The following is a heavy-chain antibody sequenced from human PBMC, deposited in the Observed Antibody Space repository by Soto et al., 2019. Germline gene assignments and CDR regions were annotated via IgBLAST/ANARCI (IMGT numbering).Heavy chain of an antibody. J-gene: IGHJ4*02. CDR3: AHSSVEPPLAYPLD. Sequence: QITLKESGPTLVKPTQTLTLTCTFSGLSLRTSGVVVAWIRQPPGNALEWLALIYWDDDKRYSPSLKNRLTITKDTSKIQVVLTMTNMDPVDTATYYGAHSSVEPPLAYPLDWGQGTLVTVSS. V-gene: IGHV2-5*02. CDR1: GLSLRTSGVV. D-gene: IGHD1-26*01. CDR2: IYWDDDK.